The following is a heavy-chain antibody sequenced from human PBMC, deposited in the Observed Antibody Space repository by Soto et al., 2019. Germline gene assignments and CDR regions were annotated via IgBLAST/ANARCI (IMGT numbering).Heavy chain of an antibody. D-gene: IGHD4-17*01. CDR1: GFTFSGSA. CDR3: TTLYGGNSQH. V-gene: IGHV3-73*01. J-gene: IGHJ1*01. Sequence: EEQLLESGGGLVQPGGSLRLSCAASGFTFSGSAMHWVRQASGKGLEWVGRIRSKANSYATAYAASVKGRFTISRDDSKNTAYLQMNSLKTEDTAVYYCTTLYGGNSQHWGQGTLVTVSS. CDR2: IRSKANSYAT.